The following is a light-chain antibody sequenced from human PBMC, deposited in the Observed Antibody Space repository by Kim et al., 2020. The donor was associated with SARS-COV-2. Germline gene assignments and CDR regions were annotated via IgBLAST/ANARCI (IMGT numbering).Light chain of an antibody. CDR2: HDS. V-gene: IGLV3-21*04. CDR3: QVWDSSSYRHWV. CDR1: NIGSKN. Sequence: SYELTQPPSVSVAPGKTARITCGGNNIGSKNVLWYQQKSGQAPVMVIYHDSDRPSGIPERFSGSNSGNTTTLTISGVEGGDEADYYCQVWDSSSYRHWVFGGGTKLTVL. J-gene: IGLJ3*02.